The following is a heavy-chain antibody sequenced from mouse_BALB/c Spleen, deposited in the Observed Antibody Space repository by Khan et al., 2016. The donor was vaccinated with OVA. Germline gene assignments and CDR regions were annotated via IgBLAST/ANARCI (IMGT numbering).Heavy chain of an antibody. V-gene: IGHV1-76*01. CDR3: AREEALYHFDH. J-gene: IGHJ2*01. Sequence: QVTLKESGAELVRPGASVKLSCKTSGYIFTSYWIHWVKQRSGQGLEWIARIYPGTDNSYYNEKFKDKATLTADKSSSTAYMQLSSLKSEDSDVYVCAREEALYHFDHWGQGTTLTVSS. CDR1: GYIFTSYW. D-gene: IGHD3-2*02. CDR2: IYPGTDNS.